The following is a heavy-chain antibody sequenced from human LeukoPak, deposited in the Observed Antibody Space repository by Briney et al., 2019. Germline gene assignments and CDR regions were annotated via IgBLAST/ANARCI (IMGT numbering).Heavy chain of an antibody. CDR1: GDSIYNNY. V-gene: IGHV4-59*08. J-gene: IGHJ3*02. CDR2: FYQKGGGTT. Sequence: SETLSPTCTVSGDSIYNNYWGWIRQSPGKGLEWIAYFYQKGGGTTDYNPSLESRVTISVDTSKNQFSLKLSSVTAADAAVYYCARQPVERRQWLVPRDAFDIWGQGTMVTVSS. D-gene: IGHD6-19*01. CDR3: ARQPVERRQWLVPRDAFDI.